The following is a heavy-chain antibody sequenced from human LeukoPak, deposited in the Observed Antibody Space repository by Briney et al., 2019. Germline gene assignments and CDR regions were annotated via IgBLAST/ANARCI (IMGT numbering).Heavy chain of an antibody. D-gene: IGHD3-10*01. V-gene: IGHV3-72*01. CDR1: GFTFSDHY. CDR3: ASLYGSGKRWVDP. Sequence: PGGSLRLSCAASGFTFSDHYMDWVRQAPGEGLGWVGRTRNKANSYTTEYAASVKGRFTISRDDTKNSLYLQMNSLKTEDTAVYYSASLYGSGKRWVDPWGQGTLVTVSS. CDR2: TRNKANSYTT. J-gene: IGHJ5*02.